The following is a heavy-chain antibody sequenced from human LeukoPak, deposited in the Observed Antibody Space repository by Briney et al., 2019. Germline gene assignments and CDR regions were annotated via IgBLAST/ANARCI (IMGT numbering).Heavy chain of an antibody. CDR2: IYYSGST. CDR3: ARDRSGYDYVDY. CDR1: GYSISSGYY. J-gene: IGHJ4*02. Sequence: SETLSLTCTVSGYSISSGYYWGWIRQPPGKGLEWIGYIYYSGSTYSNPSLKSRVTMSVDTSKNQFSLRLSSVTAADTAVYYCARDRSGYDYVDYWGQGTLVTVSS. V-gene: IGHV4-38-2*02. D-gene: IGHD5-12*01.